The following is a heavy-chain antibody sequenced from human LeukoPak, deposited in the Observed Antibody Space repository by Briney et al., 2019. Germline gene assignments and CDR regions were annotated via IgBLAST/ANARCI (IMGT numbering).Heavy chain of an antibody. CDR3: ASDRRLNGDTSYSSAFDY. Sequence: GGSLRLSCAASGFTFSNYAMHWVRQAPGKGLEWVAAVSYDGSNKYYADSVKGRFTISRDNSKNTLYLQMNSLRPEDTAVYYCASDRRLNGDTSYSSAFDYWGQGTLVTVSS. CDR2: VSYDGSNK. D-gene: IGHD2-21*01. V-gene: IGHV3-30-3*01. J-gene: IGHJ4*02. CDR1: GFTFSNYA.